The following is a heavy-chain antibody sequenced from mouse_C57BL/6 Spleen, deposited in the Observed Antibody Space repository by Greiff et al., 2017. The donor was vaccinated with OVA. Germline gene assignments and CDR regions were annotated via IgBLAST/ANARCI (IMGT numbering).Heavy chain of an antibody. D-gene: IGHD1-1*01. CDR3: ARWGYGSSYEYYFGY. CDR2: IYPRAGST. CDR1: GYTFTSYD. J-gene: IGHJ2*01. Sequence: QVQLQQSGPELVKPGASVKLSCKASGYTFTSYDINWVKQRPGQGLEWIGWIYPRAGSTKYNEKFKGKATLTVDTSSSTAYMELHSLTSEDSAVYFCARWGYGSSYEYYFGYWGQGTTLTVSS. V-gene: IGHV1-85*01.